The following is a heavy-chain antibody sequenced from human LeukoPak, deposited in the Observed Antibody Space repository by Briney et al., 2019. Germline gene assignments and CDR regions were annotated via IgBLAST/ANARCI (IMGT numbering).Heavy chain of an antibody. CDR3: TTYVGATAY. CDR1: GFTFSNAR. V-gene: IGHV3-15*01. Sequence: GGSLRLSCAASGFTFSNARMNWVRQAPGKGLEWVGRIKTKTDDGATDYSAPVKGRFTISRDDSKTTLYLQMNGLKTEDTAIYYCTTYVGATAYWGQGTLVTVST. CDR2: IKTKTDDGAT. J-gene: IGHJ4*02. D-gene: IGHD1-26*01.